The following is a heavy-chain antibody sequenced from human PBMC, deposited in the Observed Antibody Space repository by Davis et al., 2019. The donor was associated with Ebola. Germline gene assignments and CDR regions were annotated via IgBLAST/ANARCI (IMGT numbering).Heavy chain of an antibody. V-gene: IGHV3-48*02. J-gene: IGHJ4*02. D-gene: IGHD3/OR15-3a*01. Sequence: PGGSLRLSCAASGFVFSDFSMNWVRQAPGKGLEWITYITKGSDAIHYAASVKGRFTVSRDNAKNSVFLQMSSLRDEDSAVYYCARDRFFAFDFWSQGVHVSVSS. CDR1: GFVFSDFS. CDR2: ITKGSDAI. CDR3: ARDRFFAFDF.